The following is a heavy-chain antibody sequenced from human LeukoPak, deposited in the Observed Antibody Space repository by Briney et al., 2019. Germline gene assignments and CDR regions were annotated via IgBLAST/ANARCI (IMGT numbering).Heavy chain of an antibody. J-gene: IGHJ6*02. D-gene: IGHD2-15*01. V-gene: IGHV1-69*01. CDR2: IIPIFGTA. CDR1: GGTFSIYA. Sequence: EASVKVSCKASGGTFSIYAISWVRQAPGQGLEWMGGIIPIFGTANYAQKFQGRVTITADESTSTAYMELSSLRSEDTAVYYCARGSRRNCSGGSCRYYYYGMDVWGQGTTVTVSS. CDR3: ARGSRRNCSGGSCRYYYYGMDV.